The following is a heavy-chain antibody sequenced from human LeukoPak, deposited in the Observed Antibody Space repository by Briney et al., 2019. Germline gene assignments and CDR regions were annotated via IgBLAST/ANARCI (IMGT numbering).Heavy chain of an antibody. Sequence: ASVKVSCKASGYTFTGYYMHWVRQAPGQGLEWMGWISAYNGNTNYAQKLQGRVTMTTDTSTSTAYMELRSLRSDDTAVYYCARVGYYDSSGYPYWGQGTLVTVSS. CDR1: GYTFTGYY. D-gene: IGHD3-22*01. CDR3: ARVGYYDSSGYPY. J-gene: IGHJ4*02. CDR2: ISAYNGNT. V-gene: IGHV1-18*04.